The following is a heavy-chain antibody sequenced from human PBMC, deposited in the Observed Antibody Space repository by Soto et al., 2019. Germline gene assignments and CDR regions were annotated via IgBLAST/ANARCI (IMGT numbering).Heavy chain of an antibody. CDR2: IWYDGSNK. J-gene: IGHJ4*02. CDR1: GFTFSSYG. D-gene: IGHD3-10*01. V-gene: IGHV3-33*01. Sequence: GGSLRLSCAASGFTFSSYGMHWVRQAPGKGLEWVAVIWYDGSNKYYADSVKGRFTISRDNSKNTLYLQMNSLRAEDTAVYYCARETRDVLNGRYFDYWGQGTLVTVSS. CDR3: ARETRDVLNGRYFDY.